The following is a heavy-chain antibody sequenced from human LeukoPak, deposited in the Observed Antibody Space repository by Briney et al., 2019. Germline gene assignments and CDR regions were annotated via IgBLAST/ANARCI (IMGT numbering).Heavy chain of an antibody. D-gene: IGHD1-26*01. CDR2: IRYDGSNK. J-gene: IGHJ4*02. CDR1: GFTFSSYG. V-gene: IGHV3-30*02. Sequence: PGGSLRLSCAASGFTFSSYGMSWVRQAPGKGLEWVAFIRYDGSNKYYADSVKGRFTISRDNSKNTLYLHMNSLRAEDTAVYYCAKETLLDQTAVDYWGQGTLVTVSS. CDR3: AKETLLDQTAVDY.